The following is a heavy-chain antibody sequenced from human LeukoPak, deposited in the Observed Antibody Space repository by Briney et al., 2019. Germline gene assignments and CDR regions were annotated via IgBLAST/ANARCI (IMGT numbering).Heavy chain of an antibody. CDR1: GGSMNNYY. D-gene: IGHD6-25*01. J-gene: IGHJ3*02. Sequence: SETLSLTCIVSGGSMNNYYWSWIRQPPGKGLEWIAYIHYTGITNYNPFLKSRFTISLDTSKSQFSLKLNSVTAADTAFYYCARILEGSGATFDIWGQGTMVTVSS. CDR2: IHYTGIT. V-gene: IGHV4-59*01. CDR3: ARILEGSGATFDI.